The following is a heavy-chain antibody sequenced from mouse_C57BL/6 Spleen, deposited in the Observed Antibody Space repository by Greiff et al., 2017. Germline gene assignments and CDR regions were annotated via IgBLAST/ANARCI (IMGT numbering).Heavy chain of an antibody. CDR3: ARPTNWAYYFDY. CDR2: ISDGGSYT. D-gene: IGHD4-1*01. V-gene: IGHV5-4*01. Sequence: DVPLVESGGGLVKPGGSLKLSCAASGFTFSSYAMSWVRQTPEQRLEWVATISDGGSYTYYPDNVKGRFTSSRDNAKNNLYLKMRHLKSEATAMYYWARPTNWAYYFDYWGQGTTLTVSS. J-gene: IGHJ2*01. CDR1: GFTFSSYA.